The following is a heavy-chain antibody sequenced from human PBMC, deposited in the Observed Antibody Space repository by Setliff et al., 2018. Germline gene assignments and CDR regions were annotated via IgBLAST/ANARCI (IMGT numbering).Heavy chain of an antibody. CDR2: IIPIFGTA. J-gene: IGHJ4*02. CDR3: ARDGTSLPSIAAHADY. Sequence: SVKVSCKASGGIFSSYAISWVRQAPGQGLEWMGGIIPIFGTANYAQKFQGRVTITADKSTSTAYMELSSLRSEDTAVYYCARDGTSLPSIAAHADYWGQGTLVTVSS. V-gene: IGHV1-69*06. D-gene: IGHD6-6*01. CDR1: GGIFSSYA.